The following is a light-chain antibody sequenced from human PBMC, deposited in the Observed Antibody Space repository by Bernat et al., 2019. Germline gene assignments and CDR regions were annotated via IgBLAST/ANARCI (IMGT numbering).Light chain of an antibody. V-gene: IGKV1-8*01. CDR3: QQYYTYPRT. CDR1: QGSLLS. J-gene: IGKJ1*01. CDR2: SSS. Sequence: MTQSPSSFSSLTFFIFPLPCRASQGSLLSFSFSPHCSLPSPQLVVYSSSPLQSGFPSRFSGSGSGTDFTLTISCLQSEDFATYYCQQYYTYPRTFGQGTKVEIK.